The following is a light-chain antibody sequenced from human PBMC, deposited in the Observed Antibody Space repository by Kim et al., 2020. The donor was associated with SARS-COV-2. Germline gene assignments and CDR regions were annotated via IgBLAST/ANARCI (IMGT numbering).Light chain of an antibody. CDR2: GAS. CDR3: QQYDSAPRT. Sequence: ASVGDRVTISCRASQGIRKYLAWYQQKPGKVPNRLIYGASTLQSGVPSRFSGSGSGTDFTLTISSLQPEDVATYYCQQYDSAPRTFGQGTKVDIK. J-gene: IGKJ1*01. CDR1: QGIRKY. V-gene: IGKV1-27*01.